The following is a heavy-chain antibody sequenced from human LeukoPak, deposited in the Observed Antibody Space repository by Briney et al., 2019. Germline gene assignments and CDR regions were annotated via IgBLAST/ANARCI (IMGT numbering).Heavy chain of an antibody. V-gene: IGHV4-59*01. CDR3: ARREEI. J-gene: IGHJ3*02. D-gene: IGHD1-26*01. CDR1: GGSISGYY. CDR2: IYYSEST. Sequence: SKTLSLTCTVSGGSISGYYWSWIRQPPGKGLEWIGYIYYSESTNYNPSLKSRVTISVDTSKNQFSLKLSSVTAADTAVYYCARREEIWGQGTMVTVSS.